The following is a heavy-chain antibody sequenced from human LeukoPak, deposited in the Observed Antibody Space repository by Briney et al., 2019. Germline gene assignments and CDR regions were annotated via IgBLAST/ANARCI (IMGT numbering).Heavy chain of an antibody. V-gene: IGHV1-2*04. CDR3: ARGRDGYNYPFDY. CDR2: INPNSGGT. J-gene: IGHJ4*02. D-gene: IGHD5-24*01. Sequence: VASVTVSCTASGYTFTGYYMHWVRQAPGQGLEWMGWINPNSGGTNYAQKFQGWVTMTRDTSISTAYMELSRLRSDDTAVYYCARGRDGYNYPFDYWGQGTLVTVSS. CDR1: GYTFTGYY.